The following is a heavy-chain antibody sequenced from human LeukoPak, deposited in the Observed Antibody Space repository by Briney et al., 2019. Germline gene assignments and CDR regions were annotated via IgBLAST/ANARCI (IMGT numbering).Heavy chain of an antibody. D-gene: IGHD3-10*01. J-gene: IGHJ6*03. V-gene: IGHV4-34*01. CDR2: ISHSGST. Sequence: PGGSLRLSCAASGFTFSDYYWSWIRQPPGKGLEWIGEISHSGSTNYNPSLKSRVTISVDTSKNQFSLKLSSVTAADTAVYYCARLPRGVAIRVYDYYYMDVWGKGTTVTISS. CDR1: GFTFSDYY. CDR3: ARLPRGVAIRVYDYYYMDV.